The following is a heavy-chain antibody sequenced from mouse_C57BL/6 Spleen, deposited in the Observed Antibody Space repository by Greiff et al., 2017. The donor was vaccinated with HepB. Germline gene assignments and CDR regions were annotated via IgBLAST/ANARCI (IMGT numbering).Heavy chain of an antibody. CDR3: AREGQIRLREAMDY. CDR2: IYPGDGDT. CDR1: GYAFSSSW. J-gene: IGHJ4*01. V-gene: IGHV1-82*01. Sequence: VQLQQSGPELVKPGASVKISCKASGYAFSSSWMNWVKQRPGKGLEWIGRIYPGDGDTNYNGKFKGKATLTADKSSSTAYMQLSSLTSEDSAVYFCAREGQIRLREAMDYWGQGTSVTVSS. D-gene: IGHD3-2*02.